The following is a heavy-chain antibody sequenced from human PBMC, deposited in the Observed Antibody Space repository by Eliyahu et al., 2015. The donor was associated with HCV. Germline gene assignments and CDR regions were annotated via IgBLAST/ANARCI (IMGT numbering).Heavy chain of an antibody. CDR3: ARQHFHRLWFGELGAYYFDY. J-gene: IGHJ4*02. CDR1: GFSLSTSGVG. CDR2: IYWDDDK. Sequence: QITLKESGPTLVKPTQTLTLTRTFSGFSLSTSGVGVGWIRQPPGKALEWLALIYWDDDKRYSPSLKSRLTITKDTSKNQVVLTMTNMDPVDTATYYCARQHFHRLWFGELGAYYFDYWGQGTLVTVSS. V-gene: IGHV2-5*02. D-gene: IGHD3-10*01.